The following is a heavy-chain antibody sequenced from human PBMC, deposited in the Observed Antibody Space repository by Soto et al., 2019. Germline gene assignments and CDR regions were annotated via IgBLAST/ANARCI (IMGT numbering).Heavy chain of an antibody. CDR2: ISWNSGSV. Sequence: EVQLVESGGGLVQPGRSLRLSCTASGFTFDDYAMHWVRQGPGQGLEWVSGISWNSGSVGYADSVKGRFTISRDNTRKSLYLQMNSLRPEDTAFYYCAKDGLSWNSTNWFDPWGQGTLVTVSS. J-gene: IGHJ5*02. V-gene: IGHV3-9*01. D-gene: IGHD3-16*02. CDR3: AKDGLSWNSTNWFDP. CDR1: GFTFDDYA.